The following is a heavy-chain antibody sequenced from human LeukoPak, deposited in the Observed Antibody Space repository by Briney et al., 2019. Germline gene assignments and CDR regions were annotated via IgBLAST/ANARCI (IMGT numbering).Heavy chain of an antibody. D-gene: IGHD3-3*01. Sequence: NASQTLSLTCTVSGGSISSGTYYWSWIRQPAGKGLEWLGRIYTSGSTNYNPSLKSRLTISVDTSKNQFSPRLSSVTAADTAVYYCGRGRSGYFDYWGRGTLVTVSS. CDR1: GGSISSGTYY. CDR2: IYTSGST. CDR3: GRGRSGYFDY. J-gene: IGHJ4*02. V-gene: IGHV4-61*02.